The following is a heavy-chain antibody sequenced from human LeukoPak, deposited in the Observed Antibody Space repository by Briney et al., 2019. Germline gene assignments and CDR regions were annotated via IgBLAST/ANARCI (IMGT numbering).Heavy chain of an antibody. J-gene: IGHJ5*01. CDR3: AKDPPVYCSSTSCSNWFDP. D-gene: IGHD2-2*01. Sequence: GGSLRLSCAGSGFTFSSYAMSWVRQAPGKGLEWVSAISGSGGSTYYADSVKGRFTISRDNSKNTLYLQMNGLRAEDTAVYYCAKDPPVYCSSTSCSNWFDPWGQGTLVTVSS. CDR2: ISGSGGST. CDR1: GFTFSSYA. V-gene: IGHV3-23*01.